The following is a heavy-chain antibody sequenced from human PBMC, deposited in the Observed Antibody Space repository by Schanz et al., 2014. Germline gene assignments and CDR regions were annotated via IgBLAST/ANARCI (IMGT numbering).Heavy chain of an antibody. J-gene: IGHJ6*02. CDR2: IWYDGSNK. D-gene: IGHD3-3*01. V-gene: IGHV3-33*06. Sequence: VQLVESGGGLVKPGGSLRLSCAASGFTFSKYGMHWVRQAPGKGLEWVAVIWYDGSNKDYADSVTGRFTISGDNSKNTLFLQMNSLRVEDTAIYYCAKIWKAHHLTGRPGWSDGMDVWGQGTTV. CDR1: GFTFSKYG. CDR3: AKIWKAHHLTGRPGWSDGMDV.